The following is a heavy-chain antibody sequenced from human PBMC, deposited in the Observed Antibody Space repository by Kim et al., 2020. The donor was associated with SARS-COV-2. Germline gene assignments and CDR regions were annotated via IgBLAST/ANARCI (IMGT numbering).Heavy chain of an antibody. V-gene: IGHV1-69*13. CDR1: GGTFSSYA. D-gene: IGHD3-22*01. J-gene: IGHJ3*02. CDR2: IIPIFGTA. Sequence: SVKVSCKASGGTFSSYAISWVRQAPGQGLEWMGGIIPIFGTANYAQKFQGRVTITADESTSTAYMELRSLRSEDTAVYYCEGTLQGVHYDSSGYYRRGDAFDIWGQGTMVTVSS. CDR3: EGTLQGVHYDSSGYYRRGDAFDI.